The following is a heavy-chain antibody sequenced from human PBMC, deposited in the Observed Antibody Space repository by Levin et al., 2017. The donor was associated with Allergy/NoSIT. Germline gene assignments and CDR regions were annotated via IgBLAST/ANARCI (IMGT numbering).Heavy chain of an antibody. CDR1: GFTVSSNY. Sequence: GGSLRLSCAASGFTVSSNYMSWVRQAPGKGLEWVSVIYSGGSTYYADSVKGRFTISRDNSKNTLYLQMNSLRAEDTAVYYCARDPKTGHDAFDIWGQGTMVTVSS. D-gene: IGHD7-27*01. CDR2: IYSGGST. CDR3: ARDPKTGHDAFDI. V-gene: IGHV3-53*01. J-gene: IGHJ3*02.